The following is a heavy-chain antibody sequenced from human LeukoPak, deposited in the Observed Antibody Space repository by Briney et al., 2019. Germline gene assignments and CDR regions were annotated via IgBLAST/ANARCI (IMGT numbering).Heavy chain of an antibody. CDR2: ISFDGSNK. CDR1: GFTFSTYA. CDR3: AKDSAAPISITMVRGRWYFDY. V-gene: IGHV3-30*04. Sequence: GGSLRLSCAASGFTFSTYAIHWVRQAPGKGLEWVAVISFDGSNKYYADSVKGRFTISRDNSKNTMYLQMNSLRAEDTAVYYCAKDSAAPISITMVRGRWYFDYWGQGTLVTVSS. D-gene: IGHD3-10*01. J-gene: IGHJ4*02.